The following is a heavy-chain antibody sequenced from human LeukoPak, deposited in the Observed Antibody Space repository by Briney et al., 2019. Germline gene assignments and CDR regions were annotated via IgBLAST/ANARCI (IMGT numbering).Heavy chain of an antibody. CDR2: IIPIFGTA. D-gene: IGHD6-19*01. CDR1: GGTFSSYA. Sequence: PEASVKVSCKASGGTFSSYAINWVRQASGQGLEWMGGIIPIFGTANYAQKFQGRVTITADESTSKAYMELSGLRSEDTAVYYCARDNRRSSGWYGFDYWGQGTLVTVSS. J-gene: IGHJ4*02. V-gene: IGHV1-69*13. CDR3: ARDNRRSSGWYGFDY.